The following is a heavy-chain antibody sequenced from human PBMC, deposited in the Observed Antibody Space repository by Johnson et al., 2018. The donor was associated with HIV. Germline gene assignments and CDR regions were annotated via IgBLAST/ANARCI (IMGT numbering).Heavy chain of an antibody. J-gene: IGHJ3*02. CDR2: ISYDGSNK. CDR1: GFTFSSYA. CDR3: VRVGKYCGDDCHLGVDAFDI. V-gene: IGHV3-30-3*01. Sequence: QVQLVESGGGVVQPGRSLRLSCAASGFTFSSYAMHWVRQAPGKGLEWVAVISYDGSNKYYADSVKGRFTISRDNAKNSLYLDMNSLRVEDTALYYCVRVGKYCGDDCHLGVDAFDIWGQGTMVTVSS. D-gene: IGHD2-21*02.